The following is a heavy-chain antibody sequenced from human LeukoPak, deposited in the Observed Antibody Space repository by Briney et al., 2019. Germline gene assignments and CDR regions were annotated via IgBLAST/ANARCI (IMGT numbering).Heavy chain of an antibody. CDR1: GGSISIYY. CDR2: IYYSGST. Sequence: SETLSLTCTVSGGSISIYYWSWIRQPPGKGLEWIGYIYYSGSTNYNPSLKSRVTISVDTSKNQFSLKLSSVTAADTAVYYCARDQRYRRYFDLWGRGTLVTVSS. V-gene: IGHV4-59*01. D-gene: IGHD5-18*01. CDR3: ARDQRYRRYFDL. J-gene: IGHJ2*01.